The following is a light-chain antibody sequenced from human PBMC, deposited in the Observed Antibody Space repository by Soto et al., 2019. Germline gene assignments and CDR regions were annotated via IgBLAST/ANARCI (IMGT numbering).Light chain of an antibody. Sequence: DIQMTQSPSSLSASVGDRVTISCRAGENINNRLNWYQQQPDKAPSLLMYAASSLQSGVPSRFSGSGSGTHFTLTISSPQPEALSTYYCQQCFSFPRTFGQGTRV. CDR2: AAS. V-gene: IGKV1-39*01. CDR1: ENINNR. CDR3: QQCFSFPRT. J-gene: IGKJ1*01.